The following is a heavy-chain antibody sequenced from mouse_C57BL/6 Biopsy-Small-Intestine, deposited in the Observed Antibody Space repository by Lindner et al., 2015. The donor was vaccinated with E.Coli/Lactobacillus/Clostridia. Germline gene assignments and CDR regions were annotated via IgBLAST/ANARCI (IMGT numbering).Heavy chain of an antibody. J-gene: IGHJ3*01. CDR1: GYTFTSYV. D-gene: IGHD2-5*01. V-gene: IGHV1-14*01. CDR3: ARWSNAWFTY. Sequence: QLQESGPELVKPGASVKMSCKASGYTFTSYVIHWMKQKPGQGLEWIGYFNPYIEGTRYNEKFKGKAKLTSDKSSSTAYMELSSLTSEDSAVYYCARWSNAWFTYWGQGTLVTVSA. CDR2: FNPYIEGT.